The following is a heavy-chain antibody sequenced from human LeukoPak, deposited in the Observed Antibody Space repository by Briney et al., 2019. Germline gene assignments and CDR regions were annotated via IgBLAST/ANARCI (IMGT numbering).Heavy chain of an antibody. CDR2: INPSGGST. Sequence: ASVKVSCKASGYTFTGYYMHWVRQAPGQGLEWMGIINPSGGSTSYAQKFQGRVTMTRDTSTSTVYMELSSLRSEDTAVYYCARVAGSHDSSLFRPFDYWGQGTLVTVSS. CDR3: ARVAGSHDSSLFRPFDY. J-gene: IGHJ4*02. V-gene: IGHV1-46*01. CDR1: GYTFTGYY. D-gene: IGHD3-3*01.